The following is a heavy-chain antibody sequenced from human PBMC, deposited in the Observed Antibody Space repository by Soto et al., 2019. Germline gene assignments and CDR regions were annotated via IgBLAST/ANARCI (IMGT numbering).Heavy chain of an antibody. CDR2: IYYSGST. V-gene: IGHV4-30-4*01. Sequence: PSETLSLTCTVSGVSISSGDYYWSWIRQPPGKGLEWIGYIYYSGSTYYNPSLKSRVTISVDTSKNQFSLKLSSVTAADTAVYYCARTTVTTSPYYYYYGMDVWGQGTTVTVSS. CDR3: ARTTVTTSPYYYYYGMDV. CDR1: GVSISSGDYY. J-gene: IGHJ6*02. D-gene: IGHD4-4*01.